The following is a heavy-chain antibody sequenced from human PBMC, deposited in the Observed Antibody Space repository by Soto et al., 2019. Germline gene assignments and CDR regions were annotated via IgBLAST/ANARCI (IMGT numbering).Heavy chain of an antibody. Sequence: SETLSLTCTVSGASISSSSYCWGWIRQPPGKGLEWIGSIYYSGSTYYNPSLKSRVTISVDTSKNQFSLKLSSVTAADTAVYYCARHEGCYYYGSGSYSYYYYYYGMDVWGQGTTVT. D-gene: IGHD3-10*01. CDR2: IYYSGST. CDR1: GASISSSSYC. V-gene: IGHV4-39*01. J-gene: IGHJ6*02. CDR3: ARHEGCYYYGSGSYSYYYYYYGMDV.